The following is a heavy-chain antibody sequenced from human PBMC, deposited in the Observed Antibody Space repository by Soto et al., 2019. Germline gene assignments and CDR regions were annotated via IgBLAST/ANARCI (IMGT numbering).Heavy chain of an antibody. Sequence: QVQLVESGGGVVQPGRSLTLSCAASGFTFSSYGMHWVRQAPGKGLEWVAVMSYDGSNKYYADSVKGRFTISRDNSKNTLYLQMNSLRAEDTAVYYCAKDAYSGSYYFDYWGQGTLVTVSS. D-gene: IGHD1-26*01. J-gene: IGHJ4*02. V-gene: IGHV3-30*18. CDR2: MSYDGSNK. CDR3: AKDAYSGSYYFDY. CDR1: GFTFSSYG.